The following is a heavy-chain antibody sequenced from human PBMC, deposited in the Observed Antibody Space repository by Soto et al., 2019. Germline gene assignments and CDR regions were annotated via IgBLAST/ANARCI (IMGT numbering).Heavy chain of an antibody. V-gene: IGHV3-30-3*01. CDR1: GFTFSSYA. Sequence: XGSLRLSCAASGFTFSSYAMHWVRQAPGKGLEWVAVISYDGSNKYYADSVKGRFTISRDNSKNTLYLQMNSLRAEDTAVYYGARDFLLYGDYAVVLDWFDPWGQGTLVTVSS. J-gene: IGHJ5*02. CDR2: ISYDGSNK. D-gene: IGHD4-17*01. CDR3: ARDFLLYGDYAVVLDWFDP.